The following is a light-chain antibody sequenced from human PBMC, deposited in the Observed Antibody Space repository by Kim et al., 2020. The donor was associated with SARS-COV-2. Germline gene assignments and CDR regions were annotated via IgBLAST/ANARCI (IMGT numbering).Light chain of an antibody. CDR1: RILCGW. J-gene: IGKJ2*03. CDR2: KAS. Sequence: SASVGDRVTITWRARRILCGWLAWYQQQPGKSPRLLIYKASSLEGGVPSRFSGSRSETEYTLTISSLQPDDFATDYCLQYNTYPYSFGQGTKLEI. V-gene: IGKV1-5*03. CDR3: LQYNTYPYS.